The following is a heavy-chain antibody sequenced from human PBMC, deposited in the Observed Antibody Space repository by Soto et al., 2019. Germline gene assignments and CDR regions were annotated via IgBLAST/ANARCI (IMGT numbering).Heavy chain of an antibody. V-gene: IGHV6-1*01. CDR3: AGTTSLQRYYMDV. D-gene: IGHD1-7*01. Sequence: SQTLSLTCAISGDSVSSNSAAWNWIRQSPSRGLEWLGRTYYRSTRWYNDYAVSVRGRITVNPDTSKNQFSLHLNSVTPEDTAVYYCAGTTSLQRYYMDVWDKGSKVTVSS. CDR1: GDSVSSNSAA. J-gene: IGHJ6*03. CDR2: TYYRSTRWYN.